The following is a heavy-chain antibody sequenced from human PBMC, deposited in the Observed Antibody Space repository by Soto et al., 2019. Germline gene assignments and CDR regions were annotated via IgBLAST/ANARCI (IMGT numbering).Heavy chain of an antibody. D-gene: IGHD5-18*01. CDR1: GGSFSGYY. Sequence: SETLSLTCAVYGGSFSGYYWSWIRQPPGKGLEWIGEINHSGSTNYNPSLKSRVTISVDTSKNQFSLKLSSVTAADTAVYYCARVWRSYGDRTYYFDYWGQGTLVTSPQ. CDR3: ARVWRSYGDRTYYFDY. J-gene: IGHJ4*02. CDR2: INHSGST. V-gene: IGHV4-34*01.